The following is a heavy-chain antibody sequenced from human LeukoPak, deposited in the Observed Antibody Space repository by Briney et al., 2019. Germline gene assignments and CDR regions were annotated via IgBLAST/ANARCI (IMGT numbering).Heavy chain of an antibody. J-gene: IGHJ4*02. CDR1: VDSVSSGNYY. D-gene: IGHD3-22*01. V-gene: IGHV4-61*01. CDR3: ARGQDDRSGTFDY. Sequence: SGTLSLTCTVSVDSVSSGNYYLSWIRQPPGKGLDWITYMSPSGTTKYNPSLKSRVTTSVDTSRTQFSLRLSSVTAADTAVYYCARGQDDRSGTFDYWGQGILVTVSS. CDR2: MSPSGTT.